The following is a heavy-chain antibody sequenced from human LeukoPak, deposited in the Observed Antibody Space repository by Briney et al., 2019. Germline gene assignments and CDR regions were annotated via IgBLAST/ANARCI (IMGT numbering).Heavy chain of an antibody. J-gene: IGHJ2*01. D-gene: IGHD2/OR15-2a*01. V-gene: IGHV4-61*02. Sequence: SETLSLTCTVSGXSISSSSYYWSWIRQPAGKGLEWIGRIYTSGSTNYNPSLKSRVTMSVDTSKNQFSLKLSSVTAADTAVYYCARLGISYWYFDLWGRGTLITVTS. CDR1: GXSISSSSYY. CDR3: ARLGISYWYFDL. CDR2: IYTSGST.